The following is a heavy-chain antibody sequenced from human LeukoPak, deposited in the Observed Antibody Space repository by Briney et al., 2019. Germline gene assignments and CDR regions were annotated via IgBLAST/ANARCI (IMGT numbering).Heavy chain of an antibody. Sequence: GASVKVSCKTAGGTFNSYGISWARQAPGQGLEWMGGIIPVFGSSDYARNFQGRLTITTDESTNTAYMELSGLRYEDTAVYYCVRDSASTVSTLFYWGQGTLVTVSS. J-gene: IGHJ4*02. CDR1: GGTFNSYG. CDR2: IIPVFGSS. CDR3: VRDSASTVSTLFY. D-gene: IGHD4-11*01. V-gene: IGHV1-69*05.